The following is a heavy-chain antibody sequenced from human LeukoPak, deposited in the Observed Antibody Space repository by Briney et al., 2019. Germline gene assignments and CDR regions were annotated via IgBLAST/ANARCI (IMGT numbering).Heavy chain of an antibody. CDR1: GFTFSSYD. CDR2: ISGSGGST. Sequence: PGGSLRLSCAASGFTFSSYDMSWVRQAPGKGLEWVSAISGSGGSTYYADSVKGRFTISRENCKNRVYVQMNSLRDEETAVYYCAKDGKYYDFWSGYYSRSYYYYMDVWGKGTTVTVSS. J-gene: IGHJ6*03. CDR3: AKDGKYYDFWSGYYSRSYYYYMDV. D-gene: IGHD3-3*01. V-gene: IGHV3-23*01.